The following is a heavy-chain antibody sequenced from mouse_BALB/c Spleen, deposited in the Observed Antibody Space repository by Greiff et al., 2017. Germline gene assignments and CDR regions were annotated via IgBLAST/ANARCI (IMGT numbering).Heavy chain of an antibody. D-gene: IGHD2-1*01. CDR1: GYAFSSYW. CDR3: ARSDGNYESLFAY. J-gene: IGHJ3*01. V-gene: IGHV1-80*01. CDR2: IYPGDGDT. Sequence: QVQLQQSGAELVRPGSSVKISCKASGYAFSSYWMNWVKQRPGQGLEWIGQIYPGDGDTNYNGKFKGKATLTADKSSSTAYMQLSSLTSEDSAVYFCARSDGNYESLFAYWGQGTLVTVSA.